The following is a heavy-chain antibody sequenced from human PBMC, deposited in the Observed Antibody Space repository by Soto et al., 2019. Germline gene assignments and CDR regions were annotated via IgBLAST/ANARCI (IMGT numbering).Heavy chain of an antibody. D-gene: IGHD6-19*01. CDR3: ARDVRLDGYYSYYYMDV. Sequence: GGSLRLSCAASEFTFSSYNMNWVRQAPGKGLEWVSYISGSSSTIHYADSVKGRFTISRDNAKNSLYLQMNSLRAEDTAVYFCARDVRLDGYYSYYYMDVWGKGTTVTVSS. CDR1: EFTFSSYN. CDR2: ISGSSSTI. J-gene: IGHJ6*03. V-gene: IGHV3-48*01.